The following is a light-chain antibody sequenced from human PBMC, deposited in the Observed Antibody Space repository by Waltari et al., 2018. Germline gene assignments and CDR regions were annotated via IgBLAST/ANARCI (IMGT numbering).Light chain of an antibody. CDR1: QGIRND. Sequence: AIQMTQSPSSLSASAGDKVPITCRASQGIRNDLGWYQQKPGKAPKLLTYAASSLQSGVPSRFSGTGSGTDFTLTISSLQPEDFATYYCLQDYIYPWTFGQGTKVEIK. CDR3: LQDYIYPWT. CDR2: AAS. V-gene: IGKV1-6*01. J-gene: IGKJ1*01.